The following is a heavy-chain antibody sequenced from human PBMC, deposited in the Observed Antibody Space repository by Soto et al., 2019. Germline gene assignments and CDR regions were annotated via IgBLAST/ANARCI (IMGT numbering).Heavy chain of an antibody. CDR3: ARSGEWLRLGWFDP. V-gene: IGHV3-33*01. J-gene: IGHJ5*02. D-gene: IGHD6-19*01. CDR2: IWYDGSNK. Sequence: QVQLVESGGGVVQPGRSLRLSCAASGFTFSSYGMHWVRQVPGKGLEWVAVIWYDGSNKYYADSVKGRFTISRDNSKNTLYLQMNSLGAEATAVYYCARSGEWLRLGWFDPWGQGTLVTVSS. CDR1: GFTFSSYG.